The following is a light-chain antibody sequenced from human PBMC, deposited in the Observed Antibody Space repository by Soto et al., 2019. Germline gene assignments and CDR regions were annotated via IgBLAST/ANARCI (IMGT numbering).Light chain of an antibody. Sequence: QTVVTQEPSFSVSPGRTVTLTCGLSSGSVSTSYYPSWYQQTPGQAPRTLIYNTNTRSSGVPDRFSGSILGNKAALTITGAQPDDESEYYCVLYMGSGIWVFGGGTKLTVL. CDR2: NTN. V-gene: IGLV8-61*01. CDR1: SGSVSTSYY. CDR3: VLYMGSGIWV. J-gene: IGLJ3*02.